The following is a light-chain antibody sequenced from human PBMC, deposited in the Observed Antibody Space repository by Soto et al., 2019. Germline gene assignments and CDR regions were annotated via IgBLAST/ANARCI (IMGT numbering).Light chain of an antibody. CDR3: QQDAGSPIT. Sequence: EIVLTQSPGTLSLSSGERVTLSCRASQSISSNSLAWYQQKPGQAPRLLIHGASSRATGIPDRFSGSGSGTDFTLTISRLEPDDFAVYYCQQDAGSPITFGHGTRLDSK. CDR2: GAS. J-gene: IGKJ5*01. CDR1: QSISSNS. V-gene: IGKV3-20*01.